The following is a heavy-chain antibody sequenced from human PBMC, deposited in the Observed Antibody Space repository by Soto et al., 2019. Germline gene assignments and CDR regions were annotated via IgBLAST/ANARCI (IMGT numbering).Heavy chain of an antibody. CDR1: GYTFTSYD. J-gene: IGHJ6*03. Sequence: ASVELSCKESGYTFTSYDRNWVRQATGQGLEWMGWMNPNSGNTGYAQKFQGRVTMTRNTSISTAYLELSSLRAEDTAVYYCASWGFYYYYYMDVWGKGTTVTVSS. CDR3: ASWGFYYYYYMDV. V-gene: IGHV1-8*01. CDR2: MNPNSGNT. D-gene: IGHD1-26*01.